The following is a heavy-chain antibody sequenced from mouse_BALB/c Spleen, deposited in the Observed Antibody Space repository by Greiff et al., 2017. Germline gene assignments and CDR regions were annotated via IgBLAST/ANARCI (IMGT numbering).Heavy chain of an antibody. D-gene: IGHD2-14*01. J-gene: IGHJ4*01. V-gene: IGHV1-63*02. CDR1: GYTFTNYW. CDR2: IYPGGGYT. Sequence: VMLVESGAELVRPGTSVKISCKASGYTFTNYWLGWVKQRPGHGLEWIGDIYPGGGYTNYNEKFKGKATLTADTSSSTAYMQLSSLTSEDSAVYFCARAERYDGYYYAMDYWGQGTSVTVSS. CDR3: ARAERYDGYYYAMDY.